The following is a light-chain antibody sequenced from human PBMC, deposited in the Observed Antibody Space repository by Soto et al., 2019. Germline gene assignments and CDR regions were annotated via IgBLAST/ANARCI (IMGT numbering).Light chain of an antibody. CDR3: HQAGSCPFT. CDR2: TAS. CDR1: QPIKTW. J-gene: IGKJ3*01. Sequence: DIQLTQSPASVSAAVGDRINISCRASQPIKTWLAWYQQKPGKGPKLLIYTASTLETGVPSRFSGTGSGTDFTLTISSLQPEDAAIYSCHQAGSCPFTFGPGA. V-gene: IGKV1-12*02.